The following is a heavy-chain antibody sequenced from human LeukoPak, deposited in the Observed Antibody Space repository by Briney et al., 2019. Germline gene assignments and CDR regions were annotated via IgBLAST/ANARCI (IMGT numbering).Heavy chain of an antibody. CDR1: GASISSYY. CDR2: IHYSEGT. Sequence: SETLSLTCTVSGASISSYYWSWIRQPPGKGVEWIGYIHYSEGTRYNPSLKSQVTISVDTSKNQFSLRLSSVTAADTAVYYCARQYYYYSIDSWGQGTLVTVSS. V-gene: IGHV4-59*08. D-gene: IGHD3-22*01. J-gene: IGHJ4*02. CDR3: ARQYYYYSIDS.